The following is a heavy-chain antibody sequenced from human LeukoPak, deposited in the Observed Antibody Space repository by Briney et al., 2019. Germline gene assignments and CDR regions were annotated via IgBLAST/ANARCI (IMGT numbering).Heavy chain of an antibody. J-gene: IGHJ5*02. D-gene: IGHD3-16*01. Sequence: SETLSLTCAVYGGSLSGYYWSWIRLPPGKGLEWIGQISHSGSPSYNPSLKSRVTISIDTSRNQFSLKVNSVTAADTAVYYCARLMSSYVWGSYTPPNWFDPWGQGALVTVSS. CDR2: ISHSGSP. CDR3: ARLMSSYVWGSYTPPNWFDP. CDR1: GGSLSGYY. V-gene: IGHV4-34*01.